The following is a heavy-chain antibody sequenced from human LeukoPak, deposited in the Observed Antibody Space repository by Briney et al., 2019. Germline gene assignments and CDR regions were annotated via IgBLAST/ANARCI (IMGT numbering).Heavy chain of an antibody. CDR1: GGTFSSYA. CDR2: NIPIFGTA. Sequence: ASVTVSCKASGGTFSSYAISWVRQAPGQGLEWMGGNIPIFGTANYAQKFQGRVTITTDESTSTAYMELSSLRSEDTAVYYCARSSSTVVNGGAFDYWGQGTLVTVSS. J-gene: IGHJ4*02. CDR3: ARSSSTVVNGGAFDY. V-gene: IGHV1-69*05. D-gene: IGHD4-23*01.